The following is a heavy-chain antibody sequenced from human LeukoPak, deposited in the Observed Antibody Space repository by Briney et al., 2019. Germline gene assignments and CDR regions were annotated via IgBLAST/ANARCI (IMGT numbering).Heavy chain of an antibody. V-gene: IGHV3-23*01. D-gene: IGHD3-10*01. CDR2: ISGSGGST. CDR3: ASSGFGNLYWFDP. Sequence: PGGSLRLSCAATGFTFSSYAMSWVRQAPGKGLEWVSAISGSGGSTYYADSVKGRFTISRDNAKNSLYLQMNSLRAEDTAVYYCASSGFGNLYWFDPWGQGTLVTVSS. J-gene: IGHJ5*02. CDR1: GFTFSSYA.